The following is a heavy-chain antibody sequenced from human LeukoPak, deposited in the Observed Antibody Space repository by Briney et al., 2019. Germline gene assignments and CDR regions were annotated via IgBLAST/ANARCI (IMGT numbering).Heavy chain of an antibody. CDR3: ARGGTSGAYYFYFDY. V-gene: IGHV3-21*01. J-gene: IGHJ4*02. D-gene: IGHD3-22*01. CDR2: ISSSSSYI. CDR1: GFTFSSYS. Sequence: GGSLRLSCAASGFTFSSYSMNWVRQAPGKGLEWVSSISSSSSYIYYADSVKGRFTISRDDATNSLFLQMNSLRAEDTAVYFCARGGTSGAYYFYFDYWGQGALVTVSP.